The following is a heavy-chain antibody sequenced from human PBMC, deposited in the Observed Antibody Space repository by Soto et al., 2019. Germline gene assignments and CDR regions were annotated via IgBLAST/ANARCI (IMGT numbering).Heavy chain of an antibody. CDR1: GFTFSSYA. CDR3: AGGSVEDYVRGSYPFW. D-gene: IGHD3-16*01. Sequence: QVQLVESGGGVVQPGRSLRLSCAASGFTFSSYAMHWVRQAPGKGLEWVAVISYDGSNKYYADSVKGRFTISRDNSKNTLYVQMNSLRADDTAVYYCAGGSVEDYVRGSYPFWWGQGTLVTVSS. CDR2: ISYDGSNK. J-gene: IGHJ4*02. V-gene: IGHV3-30-3*01.